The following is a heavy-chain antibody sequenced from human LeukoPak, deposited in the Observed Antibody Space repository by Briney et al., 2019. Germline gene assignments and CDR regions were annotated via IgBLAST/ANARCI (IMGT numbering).Heavy chain of an antibody. Sequence: PGGSLRLSCAPSGFTFSSYAMSWVRQAPGKGLEWVSAISGSGGDTYYADSVKGRFTISRDNSKNTLYLQMNSLRAEDTAVYYCAREPSSGSTYFDYWGQGTLVTVSS. CDR2: ISGSGGDT. CDR1: GFTFSSYA. D-gene: IGHD6-19*01. CDR3: AREPSSGSTYFDY. J-gene: IGHJ4*02. V-gene: IGHV3-23*01.